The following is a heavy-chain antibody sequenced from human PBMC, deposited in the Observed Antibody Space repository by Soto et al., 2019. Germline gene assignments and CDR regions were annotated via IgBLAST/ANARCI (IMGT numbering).Heavy chain of an antibody. V-gene: IGHV2-26*01. CDR2: ILSSDEK. Sequence: QVTLKESGPVLVKPTETLTLTCTVSGFSLRNARMGVSWIRQPPGKALEWLAHILSSDEKSYNTSLNGRVTRPKDTSNSQVVLTIPYVDPVDKANYFCARMLAVNYYYDYVDVWGEVTTVTVSS. CDR1: GFSLRNARMG. CDR3: ARMLAVNYYYDYVDV. J-gene: IGHJ6*03. D-gene: IGHD3-22*01.